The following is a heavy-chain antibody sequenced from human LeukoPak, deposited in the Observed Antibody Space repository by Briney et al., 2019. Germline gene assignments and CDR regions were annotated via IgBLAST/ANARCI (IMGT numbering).Heavy chain of an antibody. V-gene: IGHV2-5*01. CDR1: GFSLSTSGVG. D-gene: IGHD2-21*02. CDR2: IYWNDDK. CDR3: AHSHYIMVVTATNWFDP. J-gene: IGHJ5*02. Sequence: SGPTLVKPTQTLTLTCTFSGFSLSTSGVGVGWIRQPPGKALEWLALIYWNDDKRYSPSLKSRLTITKDTSENQVVLTMTNMDPVDTATYYCAHSHYIMVVTATNWFDPWGQGTLVTVSS.